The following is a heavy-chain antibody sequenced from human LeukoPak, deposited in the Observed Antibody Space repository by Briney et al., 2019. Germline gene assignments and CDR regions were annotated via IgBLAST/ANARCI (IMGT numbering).Heavy chain of an antibody. Sequence: ASVKVSCKXSGYTFTCYDINWVRQATGQGLEWMGWMNPNSGNTGYAQKFQGRVTITRNTSISTAYMELSSLRSEDTAVYYCARAIIAARLVYFDYWGQGTLVTVSS. J-gene: IGHJ4*02. CDR3: ARAIIAARLVYFDY. CDR2: MNPNSGNT. V-gene: IGHV1-8*03. CDR1: GYTFTCYD. D-gene: IGHD6-6*01.